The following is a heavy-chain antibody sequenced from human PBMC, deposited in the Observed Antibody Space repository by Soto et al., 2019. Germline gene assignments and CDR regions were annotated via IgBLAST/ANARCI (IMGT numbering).Heavy chain of an antibody. CDR3: ARSDSSGKTRYYFDY. CDR1: GGSINSGGYY. D-gene: IGHD3-22*01. J-gene: IGHJ4*02. CDR2: IYYSEST. Sequence: SGTLSLTCTVSGGSINSGGYYWSWIRQHPGKGLEWIGYIYYSESTNYNPSLKSRVTISVDTSESQFSLKLNSVTVADTAVYYCARSDSSGKTRYYFDYWGQGTLVTVSS. V-gene: IGHV4-31*03.